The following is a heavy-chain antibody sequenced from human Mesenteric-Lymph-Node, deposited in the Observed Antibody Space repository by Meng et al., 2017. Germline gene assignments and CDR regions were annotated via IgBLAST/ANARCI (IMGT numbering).Heavy chain of an antibody. J-gene: IGHJ4*02. V-gene: IGHV3-23*01. CDR2: ISASGGNT. Sequence: GESLKISCATSGFTFNTYAMSWVRQAPGKGLEWLAAISASGGNTHYAGSIKGRFTISRDNSKDTLYLQMNSLRAEDTAVYYCAKQFRDFGLITSFDYWGQGTLVTVSS. CDR1: GFTFNTYA. D-gene: IGHD3/OR15-3a*01. CDR3: AKQFRDFGLITSFDY.